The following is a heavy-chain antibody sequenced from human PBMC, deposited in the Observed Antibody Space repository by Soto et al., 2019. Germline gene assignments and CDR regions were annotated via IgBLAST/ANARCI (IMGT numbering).Heavy chain of an antibody. V-gene: IGHV3-7*03. CDR2: IKQDGSEK. Sequence: PGGSRRRCWAASVFTFSIYWMRGVRQAPGTGLGWVANIKQDGSEKYYVDSVKGRFTISRDNAKNSLYLQMNSLRAEDTAVYCCARETPYSSGWYDYYYYYGMDVWGQGTTVTVSS. CDR3: ARETPYSSGWYDYYYYYGMDV. J-gene: IGHJ6*02. CDR1: VFTFSIYW. D-gene: IGHD6-19*01.